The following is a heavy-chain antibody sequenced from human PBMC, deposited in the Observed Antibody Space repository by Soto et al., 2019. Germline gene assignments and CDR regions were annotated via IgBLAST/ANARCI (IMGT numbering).Heavy chain of an antibody. CDR2: IYYSGST. CDR1: GGSISSYY. J-gene: IGHJ5*02. D-gene: IGHD6-6*01. CDR3: ARERPDGARLDP. Sequence: SETLSLTCTVSGGSISSYYWSWIRQPPGKGLEWIGYIYYSGSTHYNPSLKSRVTISVDTSKNQFSLKLSSVTAADTAVYYCARERPDGARLDPWGQGTLVTVSS. V-gene: IGHV4-30-4*01.